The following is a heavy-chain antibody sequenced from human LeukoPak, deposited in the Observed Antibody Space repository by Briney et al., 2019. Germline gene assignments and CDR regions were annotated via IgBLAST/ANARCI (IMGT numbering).Heavy chain of an antibody. J-gene: IGHJ4*02. Sequence: PGGSLRLSCAASGFTFSSYAMSWVRRAPGKGLEWVSAISGSGGSTYYADSVKGRFTISRDNSKNTLYLQMNSLRAEDTAVYYCAKSVYGDYPIYYFDYWGQGTLVTVSS. CDR1: GFTFSSYA. V-gene: IGHV3-23*01. CDR3: AKSVYGDYPIYYFDY. CDR2: ISGSGGST. D-gene: IGHD4-17*01.